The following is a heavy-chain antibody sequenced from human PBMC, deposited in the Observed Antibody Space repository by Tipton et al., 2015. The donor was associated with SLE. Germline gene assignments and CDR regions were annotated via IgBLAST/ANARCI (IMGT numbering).Heavy chain of an antibody. D-gene: IGHD3-16*01. J-gene: IGHJ5*02. Sequence: GSLRLSCAASGFTFSSYSMNWVRQAPGKGLEWVSSISSSSSYIYYADSVKGRFTISRDNAKNSLYLQMNSLRAEDTAVYYCARVLGAAWGWFDPWGQGTLVTVSS. CDR1: GFTFSSYS. CDR3: ARVLGAAWGWFDP. V-gene: IGHV3-21*01. CDR2: ISSSSSYI.